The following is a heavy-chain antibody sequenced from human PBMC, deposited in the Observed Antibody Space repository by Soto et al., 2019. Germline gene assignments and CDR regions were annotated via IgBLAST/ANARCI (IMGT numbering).Heavy chain of an antibody. V-gene: IGHV1-18*01. CDR3: ARDQSITRRRPGSSSCFGY. Sequence: VKVSCKASGYTFTSDGISWVRQAPGQGLEWMGWISAYNGNTNYAQKLQGRVTMTTDTSTSTAYMELRSLRSDDTAVYYCARDQSITRRRPGSSSCFGYWGQGTLVTVSS. J-gene: IGHJ4*02. CDR1: GYTFTSDG. CDR2: ISAYNGNT. D-gene: IGHD6-6*01.